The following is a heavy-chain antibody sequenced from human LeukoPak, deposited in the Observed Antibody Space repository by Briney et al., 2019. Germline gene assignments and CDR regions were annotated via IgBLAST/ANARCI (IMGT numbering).Heavy chain of an antibody. J-gene: IGHJ5*02. Sequence: GGSLRLSCAASGFTFNTYGMHWVRQAPGKGLEWVAFISYDGSNEYYADSVKGRFTISRDNSKNTQYLQMNSLRAEDTAVYYCAKYLSIHYDSRGFDPWGQGTLVTVSS. CDR3: AKYLSIHYDSRGFDP. CDR2: ISYDGSNE. CDR1: GFTFNTYG. V-gene: IGHV3-30*18. D-gene: IGHD3-22*01.